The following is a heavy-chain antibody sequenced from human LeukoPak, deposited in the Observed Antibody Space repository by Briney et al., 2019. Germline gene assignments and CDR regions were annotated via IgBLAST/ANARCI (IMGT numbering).Heavy chain of an antibody. V-gene: IGHV3-74*03. D-gene: IGHD3-22*01. Sequence: GGSLRLSCAASGFIFSNYAMSWVRQAPGKGLEWVSRIDNAGSITTYADSVKGRFTISRDNAENTLYLQMNSLRVEDTAVYYCVRSAFHAGSGNYYDYWGQGTLVTVSS. J-gene: IGHJ4*02. CDR2: IDNAGSIT. CDR3: VRSAFHAGSGNYYDY. CDR1: GFIFSNYA.